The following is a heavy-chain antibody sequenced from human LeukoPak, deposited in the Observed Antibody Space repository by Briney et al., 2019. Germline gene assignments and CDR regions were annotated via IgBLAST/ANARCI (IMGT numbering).Heavy chain of an antibody. CDR1: GGSISSSSYY. J-gene: IGHJ3*02. CDR3: ARRAAAASAFDI. D-gene: IGHD6-13*01. V-gene: IGHV4-39*01. CDR2: IYYSGST. Sequence: SETLSLTCTVSGGSISSSSYYWGWIRRPPGKGLEWIGSIYYSGSTYYNPSLKSRVTISVDTSKNQFSLKLSSVTAADTAVYYCARRAAAASAFDIWGQGTMVTVSS.